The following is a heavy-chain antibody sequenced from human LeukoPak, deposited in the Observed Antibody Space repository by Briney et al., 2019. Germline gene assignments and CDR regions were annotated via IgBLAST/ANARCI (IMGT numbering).Heavy chain of an antibody. CDR2: INPSDGST. CDR1: GYTFISSY. V-gene: IGHV1-46*01. D-gene: IGHD1-1*01. CDR3: ARGGGGTGPFDY. Sequence: APLKLSCKASGYTFISSYLHWVRQAPGQGLEWMGIINPSDGSTSSAQKFQGRVTLTRDTSTSTVYMELSSLRSEDTAVYFCARGGGGTGPFDYWGQGTLVTVSS. J-gene: IGHJ4*02.